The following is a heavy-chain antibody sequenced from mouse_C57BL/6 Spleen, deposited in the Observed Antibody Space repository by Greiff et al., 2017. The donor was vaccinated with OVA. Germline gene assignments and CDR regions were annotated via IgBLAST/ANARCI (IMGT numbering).Heavy chain of an antibody. Sequence: QVQLKESGAELVRPGASVTLSCKASGYTFTDYEMHWVKQTPVHGLEWIGAIDPETGGTAYNQKFKGKAILTADKSSSTAYMELRSLTSEDSAVYYCTRRLGRYFDVWGTGTTVTVSS. V-gene: IGHV1-15*01. J-gene: IGHJ1*03. CDR3: TRRLGRYFDV. CDR1: GYTFTDYE. CDR2: IDPETGGT. D-gene: IGHD4-1*01.